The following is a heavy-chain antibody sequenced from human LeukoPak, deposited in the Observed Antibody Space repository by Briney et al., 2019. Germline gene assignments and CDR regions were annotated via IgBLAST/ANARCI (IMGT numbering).Heavy chain of an antibody. V-gene: IGHV1-8*02. CDR1: GYTFTSYG. J-gene: IGHJ6*02. CDR2: MNPNSGNT. Sequence: ASVKVSCKASGYTFTSYGISWVRQATGQGLEWMGWMNPNSGNTGYAQKFQGRVTMTRNTSISTAYMELSSLRSEDTAVYYCARAYYYGSGSLIYYYYGMDVWGQGTTVTVSS. CDR3: ARAYYYGSGSLIYYYYGMDV. D-gene: IGHD3-10*01.